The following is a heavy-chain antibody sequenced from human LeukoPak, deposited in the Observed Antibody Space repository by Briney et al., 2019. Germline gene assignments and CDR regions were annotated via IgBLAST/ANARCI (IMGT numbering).Heavy chain of an antibody. CDR1: GDTFSSYA. J-gene: IGHJ4*02. Sequence: ASVKVSCKASGDTFSSYAISWVRQAPGQGLEWMGGIIPIFGTANYAQKFQGRVTITADESTSTAYMELSSLRSEDNAVYYCARARSLDYDILTGYTYYLAYWGQGTLVTVSS. CDR2: IIPIFGTA. CDR3: ARARSLDYDILTGYTYYLAY. V-gene: IGHV1-69*13. D-gene: IGHD3-9*01.